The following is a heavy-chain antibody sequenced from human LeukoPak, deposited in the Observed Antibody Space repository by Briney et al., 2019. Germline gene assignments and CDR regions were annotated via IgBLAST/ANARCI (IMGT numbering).Heavy chain of an antibody. Sequence: SGGSLRLSCAASGFTFSSYGMHWVRQAPGKGLEWVAYVRYDGNEKYYVDSVKGRFTISRDNAKNSLYLQMNSLRAEDTAVYYCASLELIAAAGPTKYYYGMDVWGQGTTVTVSS. J-gene: IGHJ6*02. CDR1: GFTFSSYG. CDR3: ASLELIAAAGPTKYYYGMDV. CDR2: VRYDGNEK. V-gene: IGHV3-30*02. D-gene: IGHD6-13*01.